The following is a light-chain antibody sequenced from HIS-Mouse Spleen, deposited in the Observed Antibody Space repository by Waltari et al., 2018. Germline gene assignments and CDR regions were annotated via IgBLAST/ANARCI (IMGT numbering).Light chain of an antibody. CDR3: SSYTSSSTEV. J-gene: IGLJ2*01. CDR1: SREVGGYTF. CDR2: DDS. Sequence: QYALTQHASVSGSPGQSITISCTGTSREVGGYTFVSWYQQHPGKPPKPMIYDDSNRPSGVSNRFSGSKSGNTASLTISGLQAEDEADYYCSSYTSSSTEVFGGGTKLTVL. V-gene: IGLV2-14*03.